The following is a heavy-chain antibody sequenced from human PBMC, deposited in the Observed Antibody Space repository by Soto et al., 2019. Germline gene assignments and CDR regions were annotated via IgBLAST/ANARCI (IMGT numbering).Heavy chain of an antibody. D-gene: IGHD1-20*01. V-gene: IGHV3-48*03. J-gene: IGHJ4*02. CDR2: ISSSGRTI. CDR1: GFTFSSYE. Sequence: EVQLVESGGGLVQPGGSLRLSCAASGFTFSSYEMNWVRQAPGKGLESVSYISSSGRTIYYADSVKGRFTISRDNAKNSLCLQMNSLRAEDTAVYYCARSGYNWNDGARGYFDYWGQGTLVTVSS. CDR3: ARSGYNWNDGARGYFDY.